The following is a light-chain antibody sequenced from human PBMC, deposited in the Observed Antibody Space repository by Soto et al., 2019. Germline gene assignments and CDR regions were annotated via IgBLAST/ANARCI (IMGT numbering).Light chain of an antibody. Sequence: DIQMTQSPSTLSASVGDRVTITCRASQSIGHWLAWYQQKPGKPPNPLIYKASSLETEVPSRFIGSGSGTELTLTISSLQPDDFATSYFQQSENFINYGQGTRLQIK. CDR3: QQSENFIN. CDR1: QSIGHW. V-gene: IGKV1-5*03. J-gene: IGKJ5*01. CDR2: KAS.